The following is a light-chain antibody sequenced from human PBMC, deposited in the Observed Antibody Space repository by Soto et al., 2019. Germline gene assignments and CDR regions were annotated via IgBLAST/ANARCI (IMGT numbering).Light chain of an antibody. J-gene: IGKJ5*01. CDR3: QQSYSTSKIT. CDR1: QSLSSY. CDR2: AAS. V-gene: IGKV1-39*01. Sequence: DIQMTQSPSSLSASVGDRVTITCRASQSLSSYLNWYQQKPGKAPKLLIYAASSLQSGVPSRFSGSGSGTDFTLASSSLQPEDFATYSCQQSYSTSKITFGQGTRLEIK.